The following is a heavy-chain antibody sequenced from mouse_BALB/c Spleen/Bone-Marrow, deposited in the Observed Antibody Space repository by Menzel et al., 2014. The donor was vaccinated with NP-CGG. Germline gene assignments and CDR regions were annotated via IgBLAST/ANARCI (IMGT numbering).Heavy chain of an antibody. CDR2: IYPGNGGT. CDR3: AEKGVFYALDY. V-gene: IGHV1-12*01. J-gene: IGHJ4*01. Sequence: QVQLQQSGAELVRSGAPVKMSCKASGYTFTSYNMHWVKQTLGQGLEWIGYIYPGNGGTNYNQKFKGKATLTVDTSSSTAYMKISNLTSEDSAVYFYAEKGVFYALDYWGQGTSVTVSS. CDR1: GYTFTSYN.